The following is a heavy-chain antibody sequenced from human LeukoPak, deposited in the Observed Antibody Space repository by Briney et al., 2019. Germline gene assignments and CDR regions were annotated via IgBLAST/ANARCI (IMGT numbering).Heavy chain of an antibody. V-gene: IGHV3-21*01. CDR3: ARDCGGGSCYGPYDAFDI. J-gene: IGHJ3*02. Sequence: GGSLRLSCAASGFTFSSYSMNWVRQAPGKGLEWVSSISSSSSYIYYADSVKGRFTISRDNAKNSLYLQMNSLRAEDTAVYYCARDCGGGSCYGPYDAFDIWGQGTMVTVSS. D-gene: IGHD2-15*01. CDR1: GFTFSSYS. CDR2: ISSSSSYI.